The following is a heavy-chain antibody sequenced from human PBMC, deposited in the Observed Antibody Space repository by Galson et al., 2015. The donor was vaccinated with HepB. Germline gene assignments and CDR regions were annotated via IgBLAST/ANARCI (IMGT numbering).Heavy chain of an antibody. CDR1: GFTFSDYY. J-gene: IGHJ4*02. D-gene: IGHD1-26*01. Sequence: SLRLSCAASGFTFSDYYMSWIRQAPGKGLEWVSKISSSSSYTNYADSVKGRFTMSRDNTKNSLYLQMNSLRDEDTAVYYCARDKASYPPYFFDSWCQGTPVTGS. CDR3: ARDKASYPPYFFDS. CDR2: ISSSSSYT. V-gene: IGHV3-11*06.